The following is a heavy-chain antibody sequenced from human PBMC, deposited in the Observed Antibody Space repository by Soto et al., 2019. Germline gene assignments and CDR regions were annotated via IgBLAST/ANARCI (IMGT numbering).Heavy chain of an antibody. CDR1: GFTVSSNY. CDR2: IYSGGST. Sequence: GWSLRLSCAASGFTVSSNYMSLVRQAPGKGLEWVSVIYSGGSTYYADSVKGRFTISRDNSKNTLYLQMNSLRAEDTAVYYCARRYRDYYYDSSGYSDFEYWGKGTLVTVSS. D-gene: IGHD3-22*01. J-gene: IGHJ4*02. V-gene: IGHV3-53*01. CDR3: ARRYRDYYYDSSGYSDFEY.